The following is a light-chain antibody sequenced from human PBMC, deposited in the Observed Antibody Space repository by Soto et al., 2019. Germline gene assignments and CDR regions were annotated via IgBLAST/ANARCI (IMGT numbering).Light chain of an antibody. CDR3: SSYAGSNIVV. CDR1: SSDVGGYSY. CDR2: EVN. J-gene: IGLJ2*01. V-gene: IGLV2-8*01. Sequence: QSALTQPPSASGSPGQSVTISCTGTSSDVGGYSYVSWYQQHPGKAPKLMIYEVNKRPSGVPDRFSGSKSGNTASLTVSGLQAEDEADYYCSSYAGSNIVVFGGGTKLTVL.